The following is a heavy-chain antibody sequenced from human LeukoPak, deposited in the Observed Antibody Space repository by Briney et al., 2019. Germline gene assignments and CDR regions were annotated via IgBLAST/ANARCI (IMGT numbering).Heavy chain of an antibody. J-gene: IGHJ6*03. CDR2: IRYNGNNQ. CDR3: AKDSAFYYIDV. CDR1: GFTFNNYG. D-gene: IGHD3-10*01. V-gene: IGHV3-30*02. Sequence: GGSLRLSCAASGFTFNNYGMHWVRQAPGKGLEWVAFIRYNGNNQYYADSVKGRFTISRDNSKNTLYLQMNGLKGDDTAVYYCAKDSAFYYIDVWGKGTTVIISS.